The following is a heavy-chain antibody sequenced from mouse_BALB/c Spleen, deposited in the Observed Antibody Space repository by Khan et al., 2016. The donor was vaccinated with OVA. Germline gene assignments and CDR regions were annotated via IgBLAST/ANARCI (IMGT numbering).Heavy chain of an antibody. CDR3: ARTIMAN. CDR2: ISYSGST. J-gene: IGHJ2*01. V-gene: IGHV3-2*02. CDR1: GYSITSDYA. Sequence: EVQLQESGPGLVKPSQSLSLTCTVTGYSITSDYAWNWIRQFPGNKLEWMGYISYSGSTSYNPSLKSRISITRDTSKNQFFLQLNSVPTEDTATYYDARTIMANWGQGTTLTVSS.